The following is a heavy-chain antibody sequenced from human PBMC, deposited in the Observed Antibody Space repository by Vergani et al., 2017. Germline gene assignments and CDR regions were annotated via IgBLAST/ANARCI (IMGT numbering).Heavy chain of an antibody. CDR1: GGSISSGGYY. CDR3: ARGGDFWSGYYTRPFDP. V-gene: IGHV4-61*08. Sequence: QVQLQESGPGLVKPSQTLSLTCTVSGGSISSGGYYWSWIRQPPGKGLEWIGYIYYSGSTNYNPSLKSRVTISVDTSKNQFSLKLSSVTAADTAVYYCARGGDFWSGYYTRPFDPWGQGTLVTVSS. D-gene: IGHD3-3*01. J-gene: IGHJ5*02. CDR2: IYYSGST.